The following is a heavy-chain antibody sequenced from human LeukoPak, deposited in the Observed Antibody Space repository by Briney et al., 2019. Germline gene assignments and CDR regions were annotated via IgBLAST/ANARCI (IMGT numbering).Heavy chain of an antibody. CDR2: IYHSGST. J-gene: IGHJ4*02. CDR3: ARKQQLVLGFDY. V-gene: IGHV4-38-2*02. CDR1: GYSISSGYY. D-gene: IGHD6-13*01. Sequence: SETLSLTCTVSGYSISSGYYWGWIRQPPGKGLEWIGSIYHSGSTYYNPSLKSRVTISVDTSKNQFSLKLSSVTAADTAVYYCARKQQLVLGFDYWGQGTLVTVSS.